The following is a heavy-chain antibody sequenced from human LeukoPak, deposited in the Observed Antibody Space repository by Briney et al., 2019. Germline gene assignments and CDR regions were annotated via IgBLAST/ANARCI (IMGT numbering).Heavy chain of an antibody. Sequence: ASVKLSCKAFGYTFTGYWMHWVRQAPGQGPEWMGVISPSGGSTIYAQKFQGRVTMTRDMSTSTVYMELSSLRSEDTAVYYCARDIVATMGTYYYYYYMDVWGKGTTVTVSS. CDR3: ARDIVATMGTYYYYYYMDV. V-gene: IGHV1-46*01. CDR1: GYTFTGYW. D-gene: IGHD5-12*01. J-gene: IGHJ6*03. CDR2: ISPSGGST.